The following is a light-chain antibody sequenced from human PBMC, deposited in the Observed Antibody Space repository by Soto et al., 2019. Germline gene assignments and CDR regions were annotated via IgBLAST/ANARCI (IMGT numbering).Light chain of an antibody. CDR1: QSISSW. J-gene: IGKJ2*01. Sequence: DIQMTQSPSTLSASVGDRVTITCRASQSISSWLAWYQQKPGKAPKLLIYKASSLESGVASRFRGSGSGTEFPLTNSSLQPDDFAPYYCLQYNSYLYTFGQGTKLEIK. V-gene: IGKV1-5*03. CDR3: LQYNSYLYT. CDR2: KAS.